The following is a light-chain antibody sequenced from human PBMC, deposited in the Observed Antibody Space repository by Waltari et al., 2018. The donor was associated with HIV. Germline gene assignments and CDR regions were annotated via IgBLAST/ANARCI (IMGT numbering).Light chain of an antibody. V-gene: IGLV1-51*01. Sequence: QSVLTQPPSVPAAPGQKVSISCSGSSSNIGNHYVSWYQQFPGTAPKLLIYDNNKRPSGMPDRFSGSKSGTSATLGVTGLQTGDEADYYCGTWDSSLRAVVFGGGTKLTVL. J-gene: IGLJ2*01. CDR2: DNN. CDR3: GTWDSSLRAVV. CDR1: SSNIGNHY.